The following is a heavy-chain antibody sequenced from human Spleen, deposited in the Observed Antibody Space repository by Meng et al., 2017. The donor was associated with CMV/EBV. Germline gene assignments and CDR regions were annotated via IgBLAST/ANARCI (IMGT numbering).Heavy chain of an antibody. CDR3: ARPIAAAGWFDP. CDR1: GGPINSSRYY. V-gene: IGHV4-39*01. CDR2: IYYSGRT. D-gene: IGHD6-13*01. Sequence: QLQLQESGPGLVKPSEXLSLTCTVSGGPINSSRYYWGWIRQPPGKGLEWIGSIYYSGRTYYNPSLKSRVTISVDTSKNQFSLKLSSVTAADTAVYYCARPIAAAGWFDPWGQGTLVTVSS. J-gene: IGHJ5*02.